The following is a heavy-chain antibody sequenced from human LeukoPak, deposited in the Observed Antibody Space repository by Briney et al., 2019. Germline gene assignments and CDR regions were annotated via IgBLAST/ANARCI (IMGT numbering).Heavy chain of an antibody. CDR2: INTDGSIT. J-gene: IGHJ4*02. Sequence: GGSLRLSCAASGFTFSSYWMHWVRQAPRKGLVWVSRINTDGSITSYADSVKGRFTISRDNAKNTLYLQMNSLRAEDTAVYYCVRIWEGAYWGQGTLVTVSS. CDR3: VRIWEGAY. V-gene: IGHV3-74*01. CDR1: GFTFSSYW. D-gene: IGHD1-26*01.